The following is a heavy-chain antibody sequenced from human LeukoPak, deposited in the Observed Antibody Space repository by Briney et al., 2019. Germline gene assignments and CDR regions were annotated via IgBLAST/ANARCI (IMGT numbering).Heavy chain of an antibody. CDR1: GFIFSTYG. Sequence: GGSLRLSCAASGFIFSTYGMHWVRQAPGKGLVWVSRSKNDGRSTSYADSVKGRFTISRDSAKNTLFLQMDSLRAEDTAVYYCARLGLEVGGPNWFDPWGQGTLVTVSS. CDR3: ARLGLEVGGPNWFDP. D-gene: IGHD1-1*01. J-gene: IGHJ5*02. CDR2: SKNDGRST. V-gene: IGHV3-74*01.